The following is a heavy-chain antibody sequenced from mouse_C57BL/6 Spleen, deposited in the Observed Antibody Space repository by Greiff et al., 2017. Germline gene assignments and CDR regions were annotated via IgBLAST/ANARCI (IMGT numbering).Heavy chain of an antibody. CDR1: GYTFTSYW. CDR2: IDPSDSYT. Sequence: QVQLQQPGAELVRPGTSVKLSCKASGYTFTSYWMHWVKQRPGQGLEWIGVIDPSDSYTNYNQKFKGKATLTVDTSSSTAYMQLSSLTSEDSAVYYCARGDYDGGFAYWGQGTLVTVSA. D-gene: IGHD2-4*01. J-gene: IGHJ3*01. CDR3: ARGDYDGGFAY. V-gene: IGHV1-59*01.